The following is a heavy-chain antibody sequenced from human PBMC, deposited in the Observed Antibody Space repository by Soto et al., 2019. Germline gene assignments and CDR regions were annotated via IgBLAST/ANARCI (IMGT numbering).Heavy chain of an antibody. D-gene: IGHD5-12*01. CDR3: VRGRSYSVYDF. V-gene: IGHV4-4*07. Sequence: SETLSLTCTVSGGSISGHSWVWIRQPAGKGLEWIGHIYPSGSTSYNPSLRSRVTMSLDTSSNQIFLNLTSVTAADTAVFYCVRGRSYSVYDFWGPGTLVTVSS. CDR2: IYPSGST. J-gene: IGHJ4*02. CDR1: GGSISGHS.